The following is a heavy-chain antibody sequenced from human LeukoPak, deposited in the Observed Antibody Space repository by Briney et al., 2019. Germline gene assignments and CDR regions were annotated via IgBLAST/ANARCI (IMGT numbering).Heavy chain of an antibody. CDR3: ARRPYYGSGSYYPPGDYYGMDV. D-gene: IGHD3-10*01. CDR1: RFIFSNYA. CDR2: ISYHGRDQ. V-gene: IGHV3-30*04. J-gene: IGHJ6*02. Sequence: GGSLRLSCAASRFIFSNYAMHWVRQAPGKGLDWVAVISYHGRDQFYADSVKGRFTISRDNPKNTLYLQMNSLRAEDTAVYYCARRPYYGSGSYYPPGDYYGMDVWGQGTTVTVSS.